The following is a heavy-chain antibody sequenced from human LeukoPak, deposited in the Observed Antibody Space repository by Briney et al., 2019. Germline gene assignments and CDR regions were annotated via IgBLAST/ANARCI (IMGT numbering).Heavy chain of an antibody. CDR2: MNPRDNT. CDR1: GYTSTSPD. V-gene: IGHV1-8*01. J-gene: IGHJ3*02. D-gene: IGHD3-3*02. Sequence: GASVKVSCKASGYTSTSPDINWERQATGRGLEWMGWMNPRDNTGYAQKFQGRVTLTRDKSINTAYMELSSLRTEDTAVYYCARYRQHYGFDIWGQGTMVTVSA. CDR3: ARYRQHYGFDI.